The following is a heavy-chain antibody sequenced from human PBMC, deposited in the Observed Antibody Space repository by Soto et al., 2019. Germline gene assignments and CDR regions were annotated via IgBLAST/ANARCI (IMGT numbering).Heavy chain of an antibody. J-gene: IGHJ5*02. Sequence: EVQLLDSGGGLVQPGGSLRLSCAASGFTFSSYTMSWVRQAPGKGLEWVSGISATGGSTYYADSVKGRFTFSRDNSKNTLYLQMNSLRAEDTAVYYCAKGFIRDCGGDCTVDTWGQGTLVTVSS. CDR2: ISATGGST. V-gene: IGHV3-23*01. CDR1: GFTFSSYT. CDR3: AKGFIRDCGGDCTVDT. D-gene: IGHD2-21*02.